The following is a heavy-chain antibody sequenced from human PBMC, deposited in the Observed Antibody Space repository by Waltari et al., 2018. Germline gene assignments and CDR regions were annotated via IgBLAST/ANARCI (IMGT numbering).Heavy chain of an antibody. CDR1: GFTFDDYA. CDR2: ISWNSGSI. CDR3: AKGLGLRPYYYYYYGMDV. Sequence: EVQLVASGGGLVQPGRSLRLSCAASGFTFDDYAMHWVRQAPGKGLEWVSGISWNSGSIGYADSVKGRFTISRDNAKNSLYLQMNSLRAEDTALYYCAKGLGLRPYYYYYYGMDVWGQGTTVTVSS. J-gene: IGHJ6*02. V-gene: IGHV3-9*01. D-gene: IGHD5-12*01.